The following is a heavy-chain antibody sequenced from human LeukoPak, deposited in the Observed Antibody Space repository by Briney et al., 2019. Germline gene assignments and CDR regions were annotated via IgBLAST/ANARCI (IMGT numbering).Heavy chain of an antibody. V-gene: IGHV1-69*04. Sequence: SVNVSFTASGGTFSIYAISWVRQAPGQGLEWMGRIIPILGIANYAQKFQGRVTITADKSTSTAYMELSSLRSEDTAVYYCATQILKYYGHDYWGQGTLVTVSS. CDR2: IIPILGIA. D-gene: IGHD3-3*01. J-gene: IGHJ4*02. CDR3: ATQILKYYGHDY. CDR1: GGTFSIYA.